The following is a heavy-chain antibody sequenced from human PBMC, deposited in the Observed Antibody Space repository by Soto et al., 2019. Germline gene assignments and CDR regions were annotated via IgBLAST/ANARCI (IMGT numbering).Heavy chain of an antibody. V-gene: IGHV4-30-2*01. Sequence: PSETLSLTCAVSDGSISRGGYSWSWIRRPPGKGLEWIGYIYDFENTSYNPSLKTRVTISIDRSKNLLSLSLSSVTAADTAVYYCARRPYTYGYYFDSWGRGILVTVSS. CDR1: DGSISRGGYS. D-gene: IGHD5-18*01. J-gene: IGHJ4*02. CDR2: IYDFENT. CDR3: ARRPYTYGYYFDS.